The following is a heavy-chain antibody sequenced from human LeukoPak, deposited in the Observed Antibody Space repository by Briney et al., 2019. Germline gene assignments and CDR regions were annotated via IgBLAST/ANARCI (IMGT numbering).Heavy chain of an antibody. J-gene: IGHJ4*02. D-gene: IGHD5-18*01. CDR3: ITVKGYSYGYGYDY. CDR1: GFTFSNAW. V-gene: IGHV3-15*01. Sequence: GGSLRLSCVASGFTFSNAWMSWVRQAPGKGLEWVGRINSKTDGGTTDYAAPVKGRFTISRDDSKNTLYLEMNSLKTEDTAVYYCITVKGYSYGYGYDYWGQGTLVTVSS. CDR2: INSKTDGGTT.